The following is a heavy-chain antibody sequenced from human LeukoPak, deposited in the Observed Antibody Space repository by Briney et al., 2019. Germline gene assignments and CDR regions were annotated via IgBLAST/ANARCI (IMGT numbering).Heavy chain of an antibody. D-gene: IGHD2-2*01. CDR1: GFTFSGYA. V-gene: IGHV3-30*04. J-gene: IGHJ6*04. Sequence: GGSLRLSCAASGFTFSGYAMHWVRQAPGKGLEWVAVISYDGSNKYYADSVKGRFTISRDNSKNTLYLQMNSLRAEDTAVYYCARTLGYCSSTSCYPYYYGMDVWGKGTTVTVSS. CDR3: ARTLGYCSSTSCYPYYYGMDV. CDR2: ISYDGSNK.